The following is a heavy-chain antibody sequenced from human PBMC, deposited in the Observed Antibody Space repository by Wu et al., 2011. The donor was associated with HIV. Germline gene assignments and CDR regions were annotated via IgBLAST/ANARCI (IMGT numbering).Heavy chain of an antibody. CDR3: ARDPTIAVAGTKSF. Sequence: QVQLVQSGAEVKKPGSSVKISCKASGDTFDSYAISWVRQAPGQGLEWMGRIIPIFGTAIYAQKFQGRLTITADKSTNTANMELSSLRSEDAAVYYCARDPTIAVAGTKSFWGQGTLVSVSS. J-gene: IGHJ4*02. CDR2: IIPIFGTA. CDR1: GDTFDSYA. D-gene: IGHD6-19*01. V-gene: IGHV1-69*14.